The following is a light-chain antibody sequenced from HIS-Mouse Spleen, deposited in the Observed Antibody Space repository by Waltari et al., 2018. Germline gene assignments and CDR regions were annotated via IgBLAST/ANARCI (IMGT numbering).Light chain of an antibody. V-gene: IGKV3-11*01. CDR2: DAS. J-gene: IGKJ4*01. Sequence: IVLTHSPATLPFSPEERPTLSCRASQSVSSYLAWYQQKPGQAPRLLIYDASNRATGIPARFSGSGSGTDFTLTISSLEPEDFAVYYCQQRSNWPPSLTFGGGTKVEIK. CDR3: QQRSNWPPSLT. CDR1: QSVSSY.